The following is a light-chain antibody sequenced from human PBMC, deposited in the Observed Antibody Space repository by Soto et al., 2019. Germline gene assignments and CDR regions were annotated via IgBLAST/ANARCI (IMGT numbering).Light chain of an antibody. CDR1: QSVNSN. CDR3: QQYNNWWT. Sequence: EIVMTQSPATLSVSPGERATLSCRASQSVNSNLAWYQQKPGQAPRLLISGASTRATGIPARFSGSGSETEFTLTISSLHSEDFAVYYCQQYNNWWTFGQGTKVE. J-gene: IGKJ1*01. V-gene: IGKV3-15*01. CDR2: GAS.